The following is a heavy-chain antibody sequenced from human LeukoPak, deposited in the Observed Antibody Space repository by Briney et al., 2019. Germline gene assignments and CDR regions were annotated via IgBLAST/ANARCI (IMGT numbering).Heavy chain of an antibody. V-gene: IGHV1-18*01. D-gene: IGHD2-2*01. CDR1: GYTFTSYG. CDR2: ISAYNGNT. Sequence: ASVKVSCKASGYTFTSYGISWVRQAPGQGLEWMGWISAYNGNTNYAQKLQGRVTMTTDTSTSTAYMELRSLRSDDTAVYYCARDRNGGALPAARDNGMDVWGQGTTVTVSS. CDR3: ARDRNGGALPAARDNGMDV. J-gene: IGHJ6*02.